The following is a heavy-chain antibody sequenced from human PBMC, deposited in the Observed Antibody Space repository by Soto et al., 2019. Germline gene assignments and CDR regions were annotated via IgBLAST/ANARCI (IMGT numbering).Heavy chain of an antibody. CDR2: INPNSGGT. Sequence: ASVKVSCKASGYTFTGYYMHWVRQAPGQGLEWMGWINPNSGGTNYAQKFQGRVTMTRDTSISTAYMELSRLRSDDTAVYYCARVQERVYCLGGPYYYGMDFRGPAPTVTVS. J-gene: IGHJ6*02. CDR3: ARVQERVYCLGGPYYYGMDF. V-gene: IGHV1-2*02. D-gene: IGHD3-16*01. CDR1: GYTFTGYY.